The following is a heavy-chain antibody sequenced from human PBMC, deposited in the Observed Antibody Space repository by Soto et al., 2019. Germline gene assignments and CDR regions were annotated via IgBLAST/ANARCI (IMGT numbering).Heavy chain of an antibody. Sequence: PSETLSLTCAVSGGSISSGGYSWSWIRQPPGKGLEWIGYMYHSGSTYYNPSLKSRVTISIDRSKNQFSLKLSSVTAADTAVYYCGRGTDYWGQGILVTVSS. V-gene: IGHV4-30-2*01. CDR1: GGSISSGGYS. J-gene: IGHJ4*02. CDR3: GRGTDY. CDR2: MYHSGST.